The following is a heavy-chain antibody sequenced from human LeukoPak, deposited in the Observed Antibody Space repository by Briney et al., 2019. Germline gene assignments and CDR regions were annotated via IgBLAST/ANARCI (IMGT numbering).Heavy chain of an antibody. V-gene: IGHV4-34*01. CDR1: GGSFSGYY. Sequence: PSETPSLTCAVYGGSFSGYYWSWIRQPPGKGLEWIGEINHSGSTNYNPSLKSRVTISVDTSKNQFSLKLSSVTAADTAVYYCARGVGATTCGQGTLVTVSS. CDR3: ARGVGATT. CDR2: INHSGST. D-gene: IGHD1-26*01. J-gene: IGHJ5*02.